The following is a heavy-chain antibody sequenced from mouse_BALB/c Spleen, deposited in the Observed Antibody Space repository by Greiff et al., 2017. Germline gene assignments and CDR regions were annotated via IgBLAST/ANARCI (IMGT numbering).Heavy chain of an antibody. J-gene: IGHJ3*01. CDR2: ISDGGSYT. CDR3: AREGNSSGGFAY. V-gene: IGHV5-4*02. CDR1: GFTFSDYY. D-gene: IGHD3-1*01. Sequence: VQLKESGGGLVKPGGSLKLSCAASGFTFSDYYMYWVRQTPEKRLEWVATISDGGSYTYYPDSVKGRFTISRDNAKNNLYLQMSSLKSEDTAMYYCAREGNSSGGFAYWGQGTLVTVSA.